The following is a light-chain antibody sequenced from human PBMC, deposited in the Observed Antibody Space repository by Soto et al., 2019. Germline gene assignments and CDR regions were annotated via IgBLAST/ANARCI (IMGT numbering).Light chain of an antibody. CDR2: INSDGSH. V-gene: IGLV4-69*01. CDR1: SGHSSYA. J-gene: IGLJ3*02. Sequence: QPVLTQSPSASAYLGASVTLTCTLSSGHSSYAIAWHQQQPEKGPRYLMEINSDGSHTKGDGVPDRFSGSSSGADRYLTISSLQSDDEADYYWQAWGTGGVFGGGTQLTVL. CDR3: QAWGTGGV.